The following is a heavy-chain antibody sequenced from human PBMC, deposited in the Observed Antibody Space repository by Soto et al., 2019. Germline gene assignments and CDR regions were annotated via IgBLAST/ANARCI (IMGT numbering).Heavy chain of an antibody. CDR2: ISHTGTT. CDR3: ARVTMVIRDSDHFGVDV. Sequence: SETLSLTCLVSGFPISSPYSWGWIRQPPGKGLEWIGSISHTGTTSYSPSLTSRVSISVDTSKNQVSLRLTSVTAADTAVYFCARVTMVIRDSDHFGVDVWGHGTTVTVSS. V-gene: IGHV4-38-2*02. J-gene: IGHJ6*02. D-gene: IGHD4-17*01. CDR1: GFPISSPYS.